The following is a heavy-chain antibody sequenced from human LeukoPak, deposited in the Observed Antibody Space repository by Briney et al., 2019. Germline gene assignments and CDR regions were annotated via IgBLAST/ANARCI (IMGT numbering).Heavy chain of an antibody. CDR1: GFTFSCYA. CDR3: AKDGGITMIVVVPDAFDI. V-gene: IGHV3-23*01. Sequence: GGSLRLSCAASGFTFSCYAMSWVRQAPGKGLEWVSAISGSGGSTYYADSVKGRFTISRDNSKNTLYLQMNSLRAEDTAVYYCAKDGGITMIVVVPDAFDIWGQGTMVTVSS. J-gene: IGHJ3*02. D-gene: IGHD3-22*01. CDR2: ISGSGGST.